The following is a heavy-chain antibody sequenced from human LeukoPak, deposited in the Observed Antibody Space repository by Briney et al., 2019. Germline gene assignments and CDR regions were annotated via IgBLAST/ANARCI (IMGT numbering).Heavy chain of an antibody. CDR1: GFTVSSNS. CDR2: IYSDNT. CDR3: AREPSSGWYYFDY. V-gene: IGHV3-53*01. Sequence: GGSLRLSCTVSGFTVSSNSMSWVRQAPGKGLEWVSFIYSDNTHYSDSVKGRFTISRDNAKNTLYLQMNSLRAEDTAVYYCAREPSSGWYYFDYWGQGTLVTVSS. D-gene: IGHD6-19*01. J-gene: IGHJ4*02.